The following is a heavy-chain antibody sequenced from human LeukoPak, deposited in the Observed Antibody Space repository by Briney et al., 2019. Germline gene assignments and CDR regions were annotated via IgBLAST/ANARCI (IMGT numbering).Heavy chain of an antibody. J-gene: IGHJ4*02. CDR2: IRYDGSNK. V-gene: IGHV3-30*02. D-gene: IGHD2-8*01. Sequence: GGSLRLSCAASGFTFSSYGMHWFRQAPVKGLEWVAFIRYDGSNKYYADSVKGRFTISRDNSKNTLYLQMNSLRAEDTAVYYCAKDLGVPEDYWGQGTLVTVSS. CDR1: GFTFSSYG. CDR3: AKDLGVPEDY.